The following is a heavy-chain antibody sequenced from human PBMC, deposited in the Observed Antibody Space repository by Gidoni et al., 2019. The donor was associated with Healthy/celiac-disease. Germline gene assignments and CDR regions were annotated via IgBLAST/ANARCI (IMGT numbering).Heavy chain of an antibody. CDR2: RWYDGSNK. V-gene: IGHV3-33*01. Sequence: QVQLVESGGGVVQPGRSLRLSCAASGFTFGSSGMHWVRQAPGKGLEWVAVRWYDGSNKYYADSVKGRFTISRDNSKNTLYLQMNSLRAEDTAVYYCAREVELSYYYYMDVWGKGTTVTVSS. CDR1: GFTFGSSG. J-gene: IGHJ6*03. D-gene: IGHD1-7*01. CDR3: AREVELSYYYYMDV.